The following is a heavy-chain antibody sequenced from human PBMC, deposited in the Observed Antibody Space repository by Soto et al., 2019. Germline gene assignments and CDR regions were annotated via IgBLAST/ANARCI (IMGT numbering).Heavy chain of an antibody. CDR1: GFTFRNQD. Sequence: EVQLLESGGGLVQPGGSLRLTCVGSGFTFRNQDMRWVRQAPGKGLEWVSGISGRGGVTYYADSVKGRFTISRDNSKNTLYLQMNNLRANDTAMYDCARDRQYRSYYESAGHYNDWGQGTLVTVSS. CDR3: ARDRQYRSYYESAGHYND. J-gene: IGHJ4*02. V-gene: IGHV3-23*01. CDR2: ISGRGGVT. D-gene: IGHD3-22*01.